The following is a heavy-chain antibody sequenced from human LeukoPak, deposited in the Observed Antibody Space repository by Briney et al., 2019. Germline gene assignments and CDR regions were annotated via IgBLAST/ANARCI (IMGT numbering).Heavy chain of an antibody. CDR2: ISSGSSYI. CDR1: GFTFSSYS. V-gene: IGHV3-21*04. CDR3: AKAWFGEVSYMDV. J-gene: IGHJ6*02. D-gene: IGHD3-10*01. Sequence: GGSLRLSCAASGFTFSSYSMNWVRQAPGKGLEWVSSISSGSSYIYYADSVKGRFTISRDNAKNSLYLQMNSLRAEDTAVYYCAKAWFGEVSYMDVWGQGTTVTVSS.